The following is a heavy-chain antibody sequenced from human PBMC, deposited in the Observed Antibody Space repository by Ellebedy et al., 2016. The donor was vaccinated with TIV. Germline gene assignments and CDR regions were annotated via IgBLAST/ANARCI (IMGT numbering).Heavy chain of an antibody. J-gene: IGHJ4*02. CDR2: IYYSGST. Sequence: MPSETLSLTCTVSGGSISSYYWSWIRQPPGKGLEWIGYIYYSGSTNYNPSLKRRVTISVDTSKNHFSLKLSSVTAADTAVYYCARDGFVGAFDYWGQGTLVTVSS. CDR3: ARDGFVGAFDY. CDR1: GGSISSYY. V-gene: IGHV4-59*01. D-gene: IGHD1-26*01.